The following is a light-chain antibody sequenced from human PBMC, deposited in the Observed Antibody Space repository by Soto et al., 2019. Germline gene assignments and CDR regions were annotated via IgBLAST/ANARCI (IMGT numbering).Light chain of an antibody. CDR2: DVN. V-gene: IGLV2-14*01. CDR1: SSDIGGYNY. J-gene: IGLJ2*01. CDR3: SSYTSSSTVV. Sequence: QSALTQPASVSGSPGQSITISCTGTSSDIGGYNYVSWYQQNPGKTPKLMIYDVNNRPSGVSDRFSGSKSGSTASLTISGLQAEDEADYYCSSYTSSSTVVFGGGTKLTVL.